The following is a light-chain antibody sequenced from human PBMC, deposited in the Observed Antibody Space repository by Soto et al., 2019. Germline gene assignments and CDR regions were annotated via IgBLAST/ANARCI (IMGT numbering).Light chain of an antibody. J-gene: IGKJ1*01. Sequence: DIQMTQSPSTLSASVGDRITITCRASQSISSWLAWYQQNPGKAPKLLIYEASSLESGVPSRFSGSGYGTEFTLTISSLQPDDFATYYCQQYYSYSRTFGQGTKVEIE. CDR2: EAS. CDR1: QSISSW. V-gene: IGKV1-5*03. CDR3: QQYYSYSRT.